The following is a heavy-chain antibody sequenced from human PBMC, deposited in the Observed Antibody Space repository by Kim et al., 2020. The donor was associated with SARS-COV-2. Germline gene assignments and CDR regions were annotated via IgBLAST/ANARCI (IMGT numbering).Heavy chain of an antibody. V-gene: IGHV3-30-3*01. D-gene: IGHD3-3*01. J-gene: IGHJ4*02. CDR1: GFTFSSYA. Sequence: GGSLRLSCAASGFTFSSYAMHWVRQAPGKGLEWVAVISHDGSNKYYADSVKGRFTISRDNSKNTLYLQMNSLRAEDTAVYYCARDEDFWSGYSIDYWGQGTLVTVSS. CDR2: ISHDGSNK. CDR3: ARDEDFWSGYSIDY.